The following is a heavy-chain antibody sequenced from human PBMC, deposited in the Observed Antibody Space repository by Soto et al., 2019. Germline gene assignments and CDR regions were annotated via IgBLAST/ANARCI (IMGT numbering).Heavy chain of an antibody. D-gene: IGHD6-13*01. CDR1: GYSFTSYW. J-gene: IGHJ6*02. Sequence: GESLKISCKGSGYSFTSYWISWVRQMPGKGLEWMGRIDPSDSYTNYSPSFQGHVTISADKSISTAYLQWSSLKASDTAMYYCARHQTIIYNSSWYDYYGMDVWGQGTTVTVSS. CDR2: IDPSDSYT. CDR3: ARHQTIIYNSSWYDYYGMDV. V-gene: IGHV5-10-1*01.